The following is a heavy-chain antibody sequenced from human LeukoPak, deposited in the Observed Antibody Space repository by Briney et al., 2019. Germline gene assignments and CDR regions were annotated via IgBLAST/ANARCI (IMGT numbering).Heavy chain of an antibody. Sequence: ASVKVSCKASGYTFTGYYMHWVRQAPGQGLEWMGWINPNSGGTNYAQKFQGRVTMTRDTSISTAYMELNSLRAEDTAVYYCASSVMPSTGGRSDYWGQGTLVTVSS. J-gene: IGHJ4*02. CDR3: ASSVMPSTGGRSDY. V-gene: IGHV1-2*02. CDR1: GYTFTGYY. D-gene: IGHD3-16*01. CDR2: INPNSGGT.